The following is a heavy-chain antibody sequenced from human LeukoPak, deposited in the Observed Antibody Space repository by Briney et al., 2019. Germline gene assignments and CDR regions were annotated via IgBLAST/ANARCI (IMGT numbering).Heavy chain of an antibody. CDR2: IYHSGST. J-gene: IGHJ4*02. CDR1: GSSISRYY. CDR3: ARDRPYYYGSGSYYDGFDS. Sequence: SETLSLTCSVSGSSISRYYWSWLRQPPGKGLEGIGYIYHSGSTNYNPSLKSRVTISLDTSKNQFSMKLSSVTAADTAVYYCARDRPYYYGSGSYYDGFDSWGQGTLVTVSS. V-gene: IGHV4-59*01. D-gene: IGHD3-10*01.